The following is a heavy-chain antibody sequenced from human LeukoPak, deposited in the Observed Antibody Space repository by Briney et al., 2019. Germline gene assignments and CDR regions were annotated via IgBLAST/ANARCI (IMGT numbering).Heavy chain of an antibody. CDR2: ISSSSCYI. CDR3: ARDGYCTNGVCYTADY. V-gene: IGHV3-21*01. J-gene: IGHJ4*02. Sequence: GGSLRLSCAASGFTFSSYSMNWVRQAPGKGLEWVSSISSSSCYIYYADSVKGRFTISRDNAKNSLYLQMNSLRAEDTAVYYCARDGYCTNGVCYTADYWGQGTLVTVSS. D-gene: IGHD2-8*01. CDR1: GFTFSSYS.